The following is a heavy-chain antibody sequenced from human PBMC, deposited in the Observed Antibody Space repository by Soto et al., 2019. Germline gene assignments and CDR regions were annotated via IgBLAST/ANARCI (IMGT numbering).Heavy chain of an antibody. J-gene: IGHJ6*02. CDR1: GGTFSSYA. Sequence: QVQLVQSGAEVKKPGSSVKVSCKASGGTFSSYAISWVRQAPGQGLEWMGGIIPIFGTANYAQKFQGRVTMTADESTSTADMELSSLRSEDTAVYYCARDRDGDDPTGYYGMDVWGQGTTVTVSS. CDR2: IIPIFGTA. D-gene: IGHD4-17*01. V-gene: IGHV1-69*12. CDR3: ARDRDGDDPTGYYGMDV.